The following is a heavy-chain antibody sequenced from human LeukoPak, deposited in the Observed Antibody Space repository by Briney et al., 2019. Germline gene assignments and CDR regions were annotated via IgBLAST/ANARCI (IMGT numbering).Heavy chain of an antibody. CDR3: ARAMKSMYYDFWSGYSDAFDI. V-gene: IGHV3-74*01. J-gene: IGHJ3*02. Sequence: GGSLRLSCAASGFTFSSYWMHWVRQAPGKGLVWVSRINTDGSSTSYADSVKGRFTISRDNAKNTLYLQMNSLRAEDTAVYYCARAMKSMYYDFWSGYSDAFDIWGQGTMVTVSS. CDR1: GFTFSSYW. CDR2: INTDGSST. D-gene: IGHD3-3*01.